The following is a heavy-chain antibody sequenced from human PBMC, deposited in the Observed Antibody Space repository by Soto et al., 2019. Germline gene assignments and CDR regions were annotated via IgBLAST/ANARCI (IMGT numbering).Heavy chain of an antibody. J-gene: IGHJ6*02. Sequence: GEALKISWKGSGYSFTSYWISWVRQMPGKGLEWVGRIDPSDSYTNYSPSFQGHVTISADKSISTAYLQWSSLKASDTAMYYCARPGRYGMDVWGQGTTVTVSS. CDR1: GYSFTSYW. CDR2: IDPSDSYT. V-gene: IGHV5-10-1*01. CDR3: ARPGRYGMDV.